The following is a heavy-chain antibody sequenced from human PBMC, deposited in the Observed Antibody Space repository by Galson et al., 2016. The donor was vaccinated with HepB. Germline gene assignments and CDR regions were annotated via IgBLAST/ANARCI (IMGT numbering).Heavy chain of an antibody. J-gene: IGHJ5*02. Sequence: SLRLSCAASGFAFGSHWMHWVRQVPGKGLVWVSRINSDRTISNYADSVKGRFTISRDNAKNTLYLQMNSLRVEDTAVYYCGRDHSVVLTTAYNWFDPWGQGTLVTVSS. V-gene: IGHV3-74*01. CDR3: GRDHSVVLTTAYNWFDP. CDR1: GFAFGSHW. CDR2: INSDRTIS. D-gene: IGHD4-23*01.